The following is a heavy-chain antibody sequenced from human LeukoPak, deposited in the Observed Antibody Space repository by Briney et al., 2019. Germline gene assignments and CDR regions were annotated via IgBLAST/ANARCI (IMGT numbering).Heavy chain of an antibody. D-gene: IGHD3-22*01. Sequence: ASVKVSCKASGYTFSDYGVSWVRQAPGQGLEWMGRISAYNGNTNYLQKFQGRVTMTTDTSTATAYMELRSLRPSDTAVYFCARGPRYSYDSSILLFDYWGQGTLVTVSS. CDR2: ISAYNGNT. CDR1: GYTFSDYG. J-gene: IGHJ4*02. CDR3: ARGPRYSYDSSILLFDY. V-gene: IGHV1-18*01.